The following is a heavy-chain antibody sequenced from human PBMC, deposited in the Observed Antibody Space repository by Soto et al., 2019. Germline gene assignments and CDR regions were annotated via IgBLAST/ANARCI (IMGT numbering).Heavy chain of an antibody. CDR1: GGSISSGGYY. V-gene: IGHV4-31*03. CDR3: ARDRGAGRYCSSTICHFDY. D-gene: IGHD2-2*01. CDR2: IYYSGCT. J-gene: IGHJ4*02. Sequence: QVQLQESGPGLVKPSQTLSLTCTVSGGSISSGGYYWSWIRQHPGKGLEWIGYIYYSGCTYYNPSLKSRVSRSVDTSKIQFTLKLSSVTAAYTAVYYCARDRGAGRYCSSTICHFDYWGQGTLVTVSS.